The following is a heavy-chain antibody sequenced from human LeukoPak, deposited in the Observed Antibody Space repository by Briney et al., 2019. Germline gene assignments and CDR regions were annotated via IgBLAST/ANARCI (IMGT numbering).Heavy chain of an antibody. CDR1: GFTFSSYA. CDR3: ARDIGGQYQLLLDY. V-gene: IGHV3-30*04. CDR2: ISYDGSNK. D-gene: IGHD2-2*01. J-gene: IGHJ4*02. Sequence: GGSLRLSCAASGFTFSSYAMHWVRQAPDKGLEWVAVISYDGSNKYYADSVKGRFTISRDNSKNTLYLQMNSLRAEDTAVYYCARDIGGQYQLLLDYWGQGTLVTVSS.